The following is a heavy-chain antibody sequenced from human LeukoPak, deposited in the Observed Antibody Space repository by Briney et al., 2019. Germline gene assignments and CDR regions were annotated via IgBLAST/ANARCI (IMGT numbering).Heavy chain of an antibody. CDR1: TFTFSSYT. J-gene: IGHJ3*02. CDR3: ARASDHDWGSYRWDAFDI. CDR2: ISSSGSYI. D-gene: IGHD3-16*02. Sequence: NTGGSLRLSCAASTFTFSSYTMNWVRQAPGTGLEWVSSISSSGSYIYYADSLKGRFTVSRGNARKSLYLQMNSLRAEDTAVYYCARASDHDWGSYRWDAFDIWGQGTMVTVSS. V-gene: IGHV3-21*01.